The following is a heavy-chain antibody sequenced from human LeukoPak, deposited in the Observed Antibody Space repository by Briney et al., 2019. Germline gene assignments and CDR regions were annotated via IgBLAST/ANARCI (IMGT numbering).Heavy chain of an antibody. CDR3: ARAGYSSGFYYFDY. V-gene: IGHV4-59*01. CDR1: GGSITSYY. J-gene: IGHJ4*02. Sequence: PSETLSLTCTVSGGSITSYYWSWIRQTPGKGLEWIGYVYYSGSTNYNPSLKSRVTISVDMSKNQYPLRLNSVTAADTALYYCARAGYSSGFYYFDYWGQGTLVTVSA. CDR2: VYYSGST. D-gene: IGHD2-15*01.